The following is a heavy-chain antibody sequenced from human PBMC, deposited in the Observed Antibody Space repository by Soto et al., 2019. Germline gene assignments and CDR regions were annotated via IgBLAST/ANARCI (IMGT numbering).Heavy chain of an antibody. CDR3: AATIIAVSGNGYYGMDV. CDR1: GITFSTSA. V-gene: IGHV1-58*02. CDR2: IVVGSGHT. Sequence: QMQLVQSGPEVKKPGTSVKVSCKASGITFSTSAMQWVRQARGQRLEWIGWIVVGSGHTNYAQKFQERITITRDMSRSTAYMELSSLRSEDTAVYYCAATIIAVSGNGYYGMDVWGQGTTVTVSS. J-gene: IGHJ6*02. D-gene: IGHD6-19*01.